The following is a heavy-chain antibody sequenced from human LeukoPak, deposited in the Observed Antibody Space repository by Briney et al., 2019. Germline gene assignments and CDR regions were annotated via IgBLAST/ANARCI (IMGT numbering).Heavy chain of an antibody. D-gene: IGHD3-10*01. CDR2: INHSGST. V-gene: IGHV4-34*01. CDR3: ARRRVYGSGSYGV. CDR1: GGSFSGYY. Sequence: PSETLSLTCAVYGGSFSGYYWSWIRQPPGKGLEWIGEINHSGSTNYNPSLKSRVTISVDTSKNQFSLKLSSVTAADTAVYYCARRRVYGSGSYGVWGQGTMVTVSS. J-gene: IGHJ3*01.